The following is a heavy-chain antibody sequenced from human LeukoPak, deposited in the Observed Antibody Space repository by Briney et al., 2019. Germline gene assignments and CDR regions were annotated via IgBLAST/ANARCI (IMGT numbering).Heavy chain of an antibody. Sequence: ASVKVSCKASGYTFTGYYMHWVRQAPGQGLEWMGWINPNSGGTNYAQKFQGRVTMTRDTFISTAYMELSRLRSDDTAVYYCARDLPEEYQLQHTQFDYWGQGTLVTVSS. D-gene: IGHD2-2*01. CDR3: ARDLPEEYQLQHTQFDY. CDR1: GYTFTGYY. CDR2: INPNSGGT. J-gene: IGHJ4*02. V-gene: IGHV1-2*02.